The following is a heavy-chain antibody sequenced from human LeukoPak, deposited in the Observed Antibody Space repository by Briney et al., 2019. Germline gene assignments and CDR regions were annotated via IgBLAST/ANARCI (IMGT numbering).Heavy chain of an antibody. V-gene: IGHV3-23*01. CDR3: AKRKVGATANFDY. J-gene: IGHJ4*02. D-gene: IGHD1-26*01. CDR1: GFTFSSYA. Sequence: GGSLRLSCAASGFTFSSYAMSWVRQAPGRELEWVSAISGSGGSTYYADSVKGRFTISRDNSKNTLYLQMNSVRAEDTAVYYCAKRKVGATANFDYWGQGTLVTVSS. CDR2: ISGSGGST.